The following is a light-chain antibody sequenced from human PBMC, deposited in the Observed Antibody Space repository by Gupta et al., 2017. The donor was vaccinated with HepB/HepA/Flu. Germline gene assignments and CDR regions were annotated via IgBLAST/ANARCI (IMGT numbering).Light chain of an antibody. J-gene: IGKJ4*01. CDR2: WAS. CDR1: QSVLYSSNNKHY. CDR3: QQYYSTPLT. V-gene: IGKV4-1*01. Sequence: DILMTQSPDSLAVSLGERATLNCKSSQSVLYSSNNKHYLAWYQQKPGQPPKLLIYWASTRESGVPDRFSGSGSGTDFTLTISSLQAEDVAVYYCQQYYSTPLTFGGGTKVEIK.